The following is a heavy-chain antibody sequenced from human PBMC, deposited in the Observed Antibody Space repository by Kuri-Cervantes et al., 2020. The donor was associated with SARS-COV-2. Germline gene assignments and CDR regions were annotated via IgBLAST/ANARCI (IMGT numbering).Heavy chain of an antibody. V-gene: IGHV4-59*12. CDR3: ARGGIAAAGTIWFDP. J-gene: IGHJ5*02. D-gene: IGHD6-13*01. Sequence: SETLSLTCTVSGGSISSYYWSRIRQPPGKGLEWIGYIYYSGSTNYNPSLKSRVTISVDTSKNQFSLKLSSVTAAETAVYYCARGGIAAAGTIWFDPWGQGTLVTVSS. CDR2: IYYSGST. CDR1: GGSISSYY.